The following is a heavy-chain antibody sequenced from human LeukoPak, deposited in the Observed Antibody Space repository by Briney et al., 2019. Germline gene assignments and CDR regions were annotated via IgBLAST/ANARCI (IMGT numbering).Heavy chain of an antibody. Sequence: GGSLRLSCAASGFTFSGYWMSWVRQAPGKGLEWVANIKQDGSEKYYVDSVMGRFSISRDNAENSLYLQMNSLRAEDTAVYFCARGLTYYYDSSGYRGAFDIWGQGTMVTVSS. CDR2: IKQDGSEK. J-gene: IGHJ3*02. D-gene: IGHD3-22*01. V-gene: IGHV3-7*04. CDR3: ARGLTYYYDSSGYRGAFDI. CDR1: GFTFSGYW.